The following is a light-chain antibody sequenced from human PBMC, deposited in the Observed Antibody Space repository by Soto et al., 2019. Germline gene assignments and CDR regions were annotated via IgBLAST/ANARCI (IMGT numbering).Light chain of an antibody. CDR3: QHRAN. Sequence: EIVLTQSPASLALSPGERATLSRRASLSVSGYLAWYQQRPNQAPRLLIHGTSNRATGIPARFSGEGSGTDFTLTISSLEPEDSAVYYCQHRANFGQGTRLEIK. CDR2: GTS. CDR1: LSVSGY. V-gene: IGKV3-11*01. J-gene: IGKJ5*01.